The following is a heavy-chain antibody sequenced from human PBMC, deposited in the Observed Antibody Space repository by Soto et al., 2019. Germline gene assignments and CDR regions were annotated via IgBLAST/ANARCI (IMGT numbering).Heavy chain of an antibody. Sequence: GGSLRLSCAASEFTFSFYTMYWVRQAPGKGLEWVAVISYDGSNKYYADSVKGRFTASRDNSKNTLYLQMNRLTAEDTADYYCARGGCSSTSCYRRYYYYAMDVWGQGTTVTVSS. CDR1: EFTFSFYT. CDR2: ISYDGSNK. D-gene: IGHD2-2*02. V-gene: IGHV3-30-3*01. CDR3: ARGGCSSTSCYRRYYYYAMDV. J-gene: IGHJ6*02.